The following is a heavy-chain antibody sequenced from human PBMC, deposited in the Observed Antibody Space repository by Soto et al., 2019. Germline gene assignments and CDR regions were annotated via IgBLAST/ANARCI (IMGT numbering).Heavy chain of an antibody. V-gene: IGHV3-21*01. D-gene: IGHD1-26*01. Sequence: EVQLVESGGGLVKPGGSLRLSCAASGFTFSSYSMNWVRQAPGKGLEWVSSISSSSSYIYYADSVKGRFTISRDNAKNSLYLKMNSLRAEDTAVYYCARPPSVGAPYWGQGTLVTVSS. CDR2: ISSSSSYI. J-gene: IGHJ4*02. CDR1: GFTFSSYS. CDR3: ARPPSVGAPY.